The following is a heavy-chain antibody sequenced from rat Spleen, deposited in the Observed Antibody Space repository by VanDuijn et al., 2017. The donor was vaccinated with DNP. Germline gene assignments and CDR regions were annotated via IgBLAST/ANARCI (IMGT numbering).Heavy chain of an antibody. CDR1: GFNFNDHW. CDR3: ARAGRYGGYAIDV. J-gene: IGHJ4*01. Sequence: EVKLVETGGGLLQPGRSLKLSCAVSGFNFNDHWMGWVRQAPGKGLEWIGEINKDSSTIKYNPSLKDKFTISRDSTQNPLYLQMSKQGAEDTAIYYLARAGRYGGYAIDVWGQGTSVTVSS. CDR2: INKDSSTI. V-gene: IGHV4-2*01. D-gene: IGHD1-11*01.